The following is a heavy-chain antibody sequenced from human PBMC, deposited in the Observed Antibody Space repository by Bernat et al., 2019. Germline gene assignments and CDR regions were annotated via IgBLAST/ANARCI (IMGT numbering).Heavy chain of an antibody. CDR2: MNPNSGNT. D-gene: IGHD3-3*01. CDR1: GYTFTSYD. CDR3: ARVGGDFWSSYPKFDY. V-gene: IGHV1-8*01. J-gene: IGHJ4*02. Sequence: QVQLVQSGAEVKKPGASVKVSCKASGYTFTSYDINWVRQATGQGLEWMGWMNPNSGNTGYAQKFQGRVTMTRNTSISTAYMELSSLRSEDTAVYYCARVGGDFWSSYPKFDYWGQGTLVTVSS.